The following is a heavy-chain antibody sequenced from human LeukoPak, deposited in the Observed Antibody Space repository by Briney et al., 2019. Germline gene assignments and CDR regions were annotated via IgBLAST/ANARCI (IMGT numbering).Heavy chain of an antibody. D-gene: IGHD6-19*01. CDR3: AEGIAVALAFDI. CDR1: GGTFSSYT. CDR2: IIPILGIA. V-gene: IGHV1-69*02. J-gene: IGHJ3*02. Sequence: SVKVSCKASGGTFSSYTISWVRQAPGQGLEWMGRIIPILGIANYAQQFQGRVTITADKSPSTAYMELSSLRSEDTAVYYCAEGIAVALAFDIWGQGTMVTVSS.